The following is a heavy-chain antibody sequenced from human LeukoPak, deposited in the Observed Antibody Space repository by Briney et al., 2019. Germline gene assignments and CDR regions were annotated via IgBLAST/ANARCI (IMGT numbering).Heavy chain of an antibody. CDR3: ARHTLGYCSSTSCYKGGYFDY. D-gene: IGHD2-2*02. CDR1: GGSFSGYY. J-gene: IGHJ4*02. V-gene: IGHV4-34*01. Sequence: PSETLSLTCAVYGGSFSGYYWSWIRQPPGKGLEWIGEINHSGSTNYNPSLKSRVTISVDTSKNQFSLKLSSVTAADTAVYYCARHTLGYCSSTSCYKGGYFDYWGQGTLVTVSS. CDR2: INHSGST.